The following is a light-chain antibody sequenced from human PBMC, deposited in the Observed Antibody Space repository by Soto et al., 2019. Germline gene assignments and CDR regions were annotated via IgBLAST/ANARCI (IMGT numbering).Light chain of an antibody. CDR3: CSYAGSSTVI. CDR2: EAT. CDR1: SNDIGSYYL. Sequence: QSALTQPASVSGSPGQSITISCTGTSNDIGSYYLVSWYHQYSGKAPKLIIYEATKRPSGVSDRFSGSKSDNTASLTISGLQAEDEADYYCCSYAGSSTVIFGGGTKLTVL. V-gene: IGLV2-23*01. J-gene: IGLJ2*01.